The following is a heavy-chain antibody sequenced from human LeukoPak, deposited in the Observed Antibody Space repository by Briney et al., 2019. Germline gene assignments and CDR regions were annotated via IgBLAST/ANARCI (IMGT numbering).Heavy chain of an antibody. CDR3: ARFKRAGGWSYFDY. J-gene: IGHJ4*02. CDR2: IYYSGST. D-gene: IGHD6-19*01. CDR1: GGSISSYY. Sequence: SETLSLTCTVAGGSISSYYWSWIRQPPGKGLECIGYIYYSGSTNYNPSLKSRVTISVDTSKNQFSLKLSSVTAADTAVYYCARFKRAGGWSYFDYWCQGTLVTVSS. V-gene: IGHV4-59*01.